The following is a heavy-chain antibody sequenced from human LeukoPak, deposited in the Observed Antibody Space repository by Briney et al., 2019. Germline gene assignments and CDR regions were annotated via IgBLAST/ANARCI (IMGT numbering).Heavy chain of an antibody. Sequence: GGSLRLSCAASGFTFSSYAMSWVRQAPGKGLEWVSAISGSGGSTYYADSVKGRFTISRDNSKNTLYLQMNSLRAEDTAVYYCARVYSSGWYGLFDYMDVWGKGTTVTISS. CDR2: ISGSGGST. V-gene: IGHV3-23*01. CDR1: GFTFSSYA. CDR3: ARVYSSGWYGLFDYMDV. J-gene: IGHJ6*03. D-gene: IGHD6-19*01.